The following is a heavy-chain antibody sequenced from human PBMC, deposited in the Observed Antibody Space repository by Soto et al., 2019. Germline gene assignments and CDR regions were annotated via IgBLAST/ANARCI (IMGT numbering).Heavy chain of an antibody. V-gene: IGHV3-74*01. Sequence: GGSLRLSCAASGFTFSSYWMHWVRQAPGKGLVWVSRINSDGSSTSYADSVKGRFTISRDNAKNTLYLQMNSLRAEDTAVYYCARGPITIVRGGGYLLAYMDVWGKGTTVTVSS. J-gene: IGHJ6*03. CDR1: GFTFSSYW. CDR2: INSDGSST. D-gene: IGHD3-10*01. CDR3: ARGPITIVRGGGYLLAYMDV.